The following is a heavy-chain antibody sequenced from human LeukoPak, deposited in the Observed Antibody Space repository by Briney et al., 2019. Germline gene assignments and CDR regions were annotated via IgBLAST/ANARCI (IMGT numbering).Heavy chain of an antibody. CDR2: IKTDGSEK. J-gene: IGHJ4*02. V-gene: IGHV3-7*01. Sequence: GGSLRLSCEGSGFTFSNYWMGWVRQAPGKGLQWVANIKTDGSEKYYVDSVKGRFTVSRDNAKNSLYLQMSSLRVEDTAVYYCAKTARVLDNWGQGTQVTVSS. D-gene: IGHD1-14*01. CDR1: GFTFSNYW. CDR3: AKTARVLDN.